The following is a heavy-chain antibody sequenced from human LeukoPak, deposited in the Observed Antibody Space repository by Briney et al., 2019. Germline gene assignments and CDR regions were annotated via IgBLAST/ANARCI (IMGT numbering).Heavy chain of an antibody. Sequence: GGSLRLSCAASGFTFSSYGMHWVRQAPGKGLEWVAFIRYDGSNKYYADSVKGRFTISRDNSKNTLYLQMNSLRDEDTAVYYCAKGGSSWGAFDIWGQGTMVTVSS. J-gene: IGHJ3*02. D-gene: IGHD3-16*01. CDR2: IRYDGSNK. V-gene: IGHV3-30*02. CDR1: GFTFSSYG. CDR3: AKGGSSWGAFDI.